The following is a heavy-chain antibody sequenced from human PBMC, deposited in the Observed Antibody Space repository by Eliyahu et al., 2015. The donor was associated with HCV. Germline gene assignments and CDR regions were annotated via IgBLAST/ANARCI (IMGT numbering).Heavy chain of an antibody. Sequence: QVQLVQSGAEVKKPGSSVKVSCKASGGTFSSSAISWVRQAPGQGLEWMGGIIPIFGTANYAQKFQGRVTITADESTSTAYMELSSLRSEDTAVYYCARSYYDILTGYYTRYYYYGMDVWGQGTTVTVSS. CDR2: IIPIFGTA. V-gene: IGHV1-69*01. J-gene: IGHJ6*02. D-gene: IGHD3-9*01. CDR1: GGTFSSSA. CDR3: ARSYYDILTGYYTRYYYYGMDV.